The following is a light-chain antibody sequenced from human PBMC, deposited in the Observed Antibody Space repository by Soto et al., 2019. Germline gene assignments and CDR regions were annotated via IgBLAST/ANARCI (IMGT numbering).Light chain of an antibody. J-gene: IGLJ2*01. CDR2: EVN. V-gene: IGLV2-8*01. CDR1: SSDVGRHNY. CDR3: SSYSDTDNFVI. Sequence: QSALTQPPSASGSPGQSVTISCTGTSSDVGRHNYVSWYQQHPGKAPKLLIFEVNKRPSGVPDRFSASTSGITASLTVSGLQPEDEAAYYCSSYSDTDNFVIFGGGTNVTVL.